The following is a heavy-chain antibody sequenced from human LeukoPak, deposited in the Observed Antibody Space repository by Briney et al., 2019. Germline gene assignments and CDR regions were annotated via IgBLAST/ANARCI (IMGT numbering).Heavy chain of an antibody. D-gene: IGHD3-22*01. V-gene: IGHV4-31*03. CDR2: ISYSGST. Sequence: PSETLSLTCTVSGGSISSGGYYWSWIRQHPGKGLEWIGYISYSGSTYYNPSLKSRVTISVDTSKTQFSLKLSSVTAADTAVYYCARDLSYDSSGGFDYWGQGTLVTVSS. CDR3: ARDLSYDSSGGFDY. CDR1: GGSISSGGYY. J-gene: IGHJ4*02.